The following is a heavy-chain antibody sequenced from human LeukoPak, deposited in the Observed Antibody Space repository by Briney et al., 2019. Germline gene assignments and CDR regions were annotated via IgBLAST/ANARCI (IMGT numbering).Heavy chain of an antibody. D-gene: IGHD1-26*01. CDR2: IRGSGGST. J-gene: IGHJ3*02. CDR1: GFSFSSYD. V-gene: IGHV3-23*01. CDR3: AKSQLVGATFALDI. Sequence: GRSLRLSCAASGFSFSSYDMNWVRQAPGKGLEWVSAIRGSGGSTFYADSVKGRFTISRDNSKNTLNLQMNSLRAEDTAVYYCAKSQLVGATFALDIWGQGTMVTVSS.